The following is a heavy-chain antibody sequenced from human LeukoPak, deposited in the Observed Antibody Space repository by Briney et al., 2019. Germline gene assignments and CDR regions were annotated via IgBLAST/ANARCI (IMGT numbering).Heavy chain of an antibody. CDR1: GGSISSGGYY. J-gene: IGHJ6*03. D-gene: IGHD6-13*01. CDR2: IYYSGSI. V-gene: IGHV4-31*03. CDR3: AREHWYSSSWSLNYYYYMDV. Sequence: SETLFLTCTVSGGSISSGGYYWSWIRQHPGKGLEWIGYIYYSGSIYYNPSLKSRVTISVDTSKNQFSLKLISVTAADTAVYYCAREHWYSSSWSLNYYYYMDVWGKGTTVTVSS.